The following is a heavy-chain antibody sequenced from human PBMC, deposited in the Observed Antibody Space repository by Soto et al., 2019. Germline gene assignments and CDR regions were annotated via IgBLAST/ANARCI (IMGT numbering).Heavy chain of an antibody. Sequence: EVQLVEFGGGLEQPGRSLRLSCAASGFTFDDYAMHWVRQTQGKGPERVSGISWNSINIDYADSVKGRFTISRDNAKNFLYLQMNSLRAEDTALYYCAASRSYCLDYWGQGTLVTVSS. V-gene: IGHV3-9*01. D-gene: IGHD3-10*01. CDR1: GFTFDDYA. CDR3: AASRSYCLDY. J-gene: IGHJ4*02. CDR2: ISWNSINI.